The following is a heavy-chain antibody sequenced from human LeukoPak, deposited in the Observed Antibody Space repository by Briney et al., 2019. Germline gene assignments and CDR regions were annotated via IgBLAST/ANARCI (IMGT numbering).Heavy chain of an antibody. CDR2: ISSSSSYI. D-gene: IGHD4-23*01. Sequence: GSLRLSCAASGFTFSSYSMNWVRQAPGKGLEWVSSISSSSSYIDYADSVKGRFTISRDNAKNSLYLQMNSLRAEDTAVYYCARGYGGNFDYWGQGTLVTVSS. V-gene: IGHV3-21*01. J-gene: IGHJ4*02. CDR1: GFTFSSYS. CDR3: ARGYGGNFDY.